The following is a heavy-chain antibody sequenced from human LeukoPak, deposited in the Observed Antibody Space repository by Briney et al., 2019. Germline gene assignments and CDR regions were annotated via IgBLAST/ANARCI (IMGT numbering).Heavy chain of an antibody. CDR2: IYHSGST. CDR1: GGSISSSNW. CDR3: ARDKRYYDSSGIYYYYGMDV. V-gene: IGHV4-4*02. J-gene: IGHJ6*02. Sequence: TSETLSLTCAVSGGSISSSNWWSWVRQPPGKGLEWIGEIYHSGSTNYNPSLKSRVTISVDKSKNQFSLKLSSVTAADTAVYYCARDKRYYDSSGIYYYYGMDVWGQGTTVTVSS. D-gene: IGHD3-22*01.